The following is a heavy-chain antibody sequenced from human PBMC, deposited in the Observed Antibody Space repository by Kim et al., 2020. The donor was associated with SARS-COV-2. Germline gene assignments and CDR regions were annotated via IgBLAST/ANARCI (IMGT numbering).Heavy chain of an antibody. D-gene: IGHD3-22*01. CDR1: GGSISSYY. CDR2: IYYSGST. Sequence: SETLSLTCTVSGGSISSYYWSWIRQPPGKGLEWIGYIYYSGSTNYNPSLKSRVTISVDTSKNQFSLKLSSVTAADTAVYYCARTTDSSGYYTLDYWGQGTLVTVSS. V-gene: IGHV4-59*13. CDR3: ARTTDSSGYYTLDY. J-gene: IGHJ4*02.